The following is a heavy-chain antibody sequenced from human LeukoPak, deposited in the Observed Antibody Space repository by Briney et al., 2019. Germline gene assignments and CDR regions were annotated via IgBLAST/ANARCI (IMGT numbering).Heavy chain of an antibody. CDR1: GFTFSSYW. D-gene: IGHD3-22*01. J-gene: IGHJ4*02. CDR2: IKQDGSEK. Sequence: GGSLRLSCAASGFTFSSYWMSWVRQAPGKGLVWVANIKQDGSEKYYVDSVKGRFTISRDNAKNSLYLQMNSLRAEDTAVYYCVLKWLNHAGRFWGQGTLVTVSS. CDR3: VLKWLNHAGRF. V-gene: IGHV3-7*01.